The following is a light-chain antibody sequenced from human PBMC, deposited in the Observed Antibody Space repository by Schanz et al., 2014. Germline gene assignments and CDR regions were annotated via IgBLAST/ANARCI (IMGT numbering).Light chain of an antibody. CDR1: QDISNY. CDR2: SAS. Sequence: DIQMTQSPSTLSASVGDRVTITCQASQDISNYLNWYQQKPGKAPKLLIFSASSLQSGVPSRFSGSGSGADFTLTISSLQPEDFATYYCQQSYSAPYTFGQGTKLAIK. V-gene: IGKV1-39*01. J-gene: IGKJ2*01. CDR3: QQSYSAPYT.